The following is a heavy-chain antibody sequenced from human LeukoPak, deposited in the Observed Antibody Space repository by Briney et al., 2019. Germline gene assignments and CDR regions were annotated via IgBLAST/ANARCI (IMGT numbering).Heavy chain of an antibody. V-gene: IGHV1-18*01. D-gene: IGHD6-19*01. J-gene: IGHJ6*02. CDR3: ARDKTPHSGWYGDYYYGMDV. CDR1: GYTFTSYG. Sequence: ASVKVSCKASGYTFTSYGISWVRQAPGQGLEWMGWISAYNGNTNYAQKLQGRVTMTTDTSTSTAYMELRSLRSDDTAVYYCARDKTPHSGWYGDYYYGMDVWGQGTTVTVSS. CDR2: ISAYNGNT.